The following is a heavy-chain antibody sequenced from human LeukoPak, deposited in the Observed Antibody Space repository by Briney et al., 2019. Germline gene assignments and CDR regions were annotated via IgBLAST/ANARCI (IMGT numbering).Heavy chain of an antibody. Sequence: ETLSLTCTGSGGSLSSYYWGLIRQPPGKGLEVNGYIYYNWKTNYNPSLKSRVTISVDTSKNQFSLKLSSVTAADTAVYYCARLVGRYCSSTSCYRETWFDPWGQGTLVTVSS. J-gene: IGHJ5*02. D-gene: IGHD2-2*01. CDR3: ARLVGRYCSSTSCYRETWFDP. CDR2: IYYNWKT. CDR1: GGSLSSYY. V-gene: IGHV4-59*08.